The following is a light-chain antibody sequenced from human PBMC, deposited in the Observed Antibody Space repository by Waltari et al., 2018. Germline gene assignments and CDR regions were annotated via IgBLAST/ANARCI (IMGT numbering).Light chain of an antibody. CDR1: QSISRW. CDR3: QQYNSFPLT. Sequence: DIQMTQSPSTLSASVGDRVTITCRASQSISRWLDWYQQKPGKSPKLLIYKASSLESGVPSRFSGSGSGTELTLTISSLQPDDFATYYCQQYNSFPLTFGGGTKVEIK. CDR2: KAS. V-gene: IGKV1-5*03. J-gene: IGKJ4*01.